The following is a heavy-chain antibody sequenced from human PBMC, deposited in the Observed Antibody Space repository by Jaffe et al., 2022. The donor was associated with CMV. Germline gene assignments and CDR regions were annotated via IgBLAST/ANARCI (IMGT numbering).Heavy chain of an antibody. CDR1: GFTFSSYS. V-gene: IGHV3-21*01. J-gene: IGHJ4*02. Sequence: EVQLVESGGGLVKPGGSLRLSCAASGFTFSSYSMNWVRQAPGKGLEWVSSISSSSSYIYYADSVKGRFTISRDNAKNSLYLQMNSLRAEDTAVYYCARDSNPARVLRYFDWLSDFDYWGQGTLVTVSS. CDR3: ARDSNPARVLRYFDWLSDFDY. D-gene: IGHD3-9*01. CDR2: ISSSSSYI.